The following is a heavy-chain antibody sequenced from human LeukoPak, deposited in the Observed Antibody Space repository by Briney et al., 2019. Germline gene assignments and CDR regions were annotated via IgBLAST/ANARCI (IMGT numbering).Heavy chain of an antibody. D-gene: IGHD2-15*01. CDR1: GFTVSSNY. J-gene: IGHJ6*02. CDR3: ARYCSGGSCSLYYYGMDV. V-gene: IGHV3-66*01. CDR2: IYSGGST. Sequence: PGGSLRLSCAASGFTVSSNYMSWVRQAPGKGLEWVSVIYSGGSTYYADSVKGRFTISRDNAKNSLYLQMNSLRAEDTAVYYCARYCSGGSCSLYYYGMDVWGQGTTVTVSS.